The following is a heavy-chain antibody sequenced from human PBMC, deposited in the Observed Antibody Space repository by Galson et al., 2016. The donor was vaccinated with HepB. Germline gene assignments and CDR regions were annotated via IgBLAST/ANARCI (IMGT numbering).Heavy chain of an antibody. D-gene: IGHD6-19*01. CDR3: TRGFEYSSGWYYFDH. Sequence: CAISGDSVSSNSAVWNWIRLSPSRGLEWLGRTFYKSKWYNDYAVSVKSRITVNADTSKNQFSLHLNSVTPDDTAVYYCTRGFEYSSGWYYFDHWGQGTLVTVSS. CDR2: TFYKSKWYN. V-gene: IGHV6-1*01. CDR1: GDSVSSNSAV. J-gene: IGHJ4*02.